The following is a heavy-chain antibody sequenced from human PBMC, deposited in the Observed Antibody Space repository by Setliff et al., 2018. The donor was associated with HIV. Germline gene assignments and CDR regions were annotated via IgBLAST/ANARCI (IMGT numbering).Heavy chain of an antibody. Sequence: ASVKVSCKASGDTFTSYGISWVRQAPGQGLEWMGWISAYNGNTNYAQKLQGRLTMTEDTSTDTAYMELSSLRSDDTAMYYCATDPGYSSTWYSESFQHWGQGTVVTVSS. CDR1: GDTFTSYG. D-gene: IGHD6-13*01. J-gene: IGHJ1*01. V-gene: IGHV1-18*01. CDR3: ATDPGYSSTWYSESFQH. CDR2: ISAYNGNT.